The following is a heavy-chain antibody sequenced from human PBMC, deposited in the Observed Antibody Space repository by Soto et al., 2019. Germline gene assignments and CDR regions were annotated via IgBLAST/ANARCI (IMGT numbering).Heavy chain of an antibody. CDR2: ISGSGGST. D-gene: IGHD3-22*01. Sequence: GGSLRLSCAASGFTFSSYAMSWVRQAPGKGLEWVSAISGSGGSTYYADSVKGRFTISRDNSKNTLYLQMKSLRAEDTAVYYCAKDFSVITILTVGYFDYWGQGTLVTVSS. CDR1: GFTFSSYA. V-gene: IGHV3-23*01. CDR3: AKDFSVITILTVGYFDY. J-gene: IGHJ4*02.